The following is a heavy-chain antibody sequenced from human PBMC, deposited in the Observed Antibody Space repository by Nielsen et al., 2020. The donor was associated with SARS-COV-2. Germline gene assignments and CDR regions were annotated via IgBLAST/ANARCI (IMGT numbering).Heavy chain of an antibody. CDR2: IYYSGYT. Sequence: SETLSLTCTVSGAAISSSSYYWGWIRQPPGKGLEWIGSIYYSGYTHYNPSLKSRVTISVDTSKNQFSLKLNSVTAADTAVYYCARGDLVVVPSPILGLGPFFYYFYLDVWGKGTTVIVSS. CDR3: ARGDLVVVPSPILGLGPFFYYFYLDV. CDR1: GAAISSSSYY. J-gene: IGHJ6*03. V-gene: IGHV4-39*01. D-gene: IGHD2-2*01.